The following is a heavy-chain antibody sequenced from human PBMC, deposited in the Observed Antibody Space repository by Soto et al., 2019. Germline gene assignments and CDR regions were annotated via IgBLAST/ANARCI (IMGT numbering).Heavy chain of an antibody. Sequence: QVQLRESGPGLVKPSETLSLTCTVSGGSISGYYWSWIRQPPGKGLEWIGYLYYSGSTNYNPSFKGRVAMLLDTSTIRFSLRLSSVTAADTAVYFCARHPPVGAMVGAATDWGQGTLVSVAS. J-gene: IGHJ4*02. D-gene: IGHD2-15*01. CDR3: ARHPPVGAMVGAATD. CDR2: LYYSGST. V-gene: IGHV4-59*08. CDR1: GGSISGYY.